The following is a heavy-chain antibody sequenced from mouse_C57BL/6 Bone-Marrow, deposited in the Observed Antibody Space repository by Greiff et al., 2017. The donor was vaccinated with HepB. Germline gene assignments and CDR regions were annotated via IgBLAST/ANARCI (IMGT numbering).Heavy chain of an antibody. D-gene: IGHD1-1*01. J-gene: IGHJ4*01. Sequence: EVQLQQSGAELVRPGASVKLSCTASGFNIKDDYMHWVKQRPEQGLEWIGWIDPENGDTEYASKFQGKATITADTSSNTAYLQLSSLTSEDTAVYYCTTRYYGSRRAMDYWGQGTSVTVSS. CDR3: TTRYYGSRRAMDY. CDR1: GFNIKDDY. CDR2: IDPENGDT. V-gene: IGHV14-4*01.